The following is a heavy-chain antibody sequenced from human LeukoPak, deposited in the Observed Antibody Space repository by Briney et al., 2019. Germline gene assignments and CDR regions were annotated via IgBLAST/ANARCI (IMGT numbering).Heavy chain of an antibody. CDR2: IYSGGST. Sequence: GGSLRLSCAAPGFTVSSNYMSWVRQAPGKGLEWVSVIYSGGSTYYADSVKGRFTISRDNSKNTLYLQMNSLRAEDTAVYYCARANYGDYGLAFDIWGQGTMVTVSS. V-gene: IGHV3-66*01. D-gene: IGHD4-17*01. J-gene: IGHJ3*02. CDR3: ARANYGDYGLAFDI. CDR1: GFTVSSNY.